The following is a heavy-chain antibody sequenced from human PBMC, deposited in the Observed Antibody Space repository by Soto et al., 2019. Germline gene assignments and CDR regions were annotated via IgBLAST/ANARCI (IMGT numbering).Heavy chain of an antibody. Sequence: QVQLVQSGAEVKKPGASVKVCCKAAGYTFTGYYMHWVRQAPGQGLEWMGWINPNSGGTNHAQKFQGWVTMTRDTSISTAYMELSRLRSDDTAVYYCARDLSGSRGIFDPWGQGTLVTVSS. J-gene: IGHJ5*02. CDR3: ARDLSGSRGIFDP. V-gene: IGHV1-2*04. CDR2: INPNSGGT. D-gene: IGHD3-16*01. CDR1: GYTFTGYY.